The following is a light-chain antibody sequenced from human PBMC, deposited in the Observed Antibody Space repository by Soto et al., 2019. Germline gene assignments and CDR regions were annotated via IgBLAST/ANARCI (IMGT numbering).Light chain of an antibody. CDR1: QSVSSY. V-gene: IGKV3-11*01. J-gene: IGKJ5*01. CDR3: QQRSNWPRIT. CDR2: DAS. Sequence: EIVLTQSPATLSLSPGESATLSCRASQSVSSYLAWYQQKPPQAPRLLIYDASNRAPGIPARFSGSGSGTDFTLTISSLEPEDFAVYYCQQRSNWPRITFGQGTRLEIK.